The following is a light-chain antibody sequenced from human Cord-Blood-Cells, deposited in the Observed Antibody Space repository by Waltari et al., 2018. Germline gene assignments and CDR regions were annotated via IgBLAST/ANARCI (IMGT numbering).Light chain of an antibody. CDR3: CSYAGSYTLV. V-gene: IGLV2-11*01. CDR1: SSAVGGYNY. Sequence: QSALTQPRSVSGSPGQSVTLSCTGTSSAVGGYNYVSWYQQHPGKAPKLMIYDVSKRPSGVPDRFSGSKSGNTASLTISGLQADDEADYYCCSYAGSYTLVFGGGTKLTVL. CDR2: DVS. J-gene: IGLJ3*02.